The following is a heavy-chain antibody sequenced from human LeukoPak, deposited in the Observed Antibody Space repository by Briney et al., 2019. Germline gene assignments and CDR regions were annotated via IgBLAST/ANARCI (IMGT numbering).Heavy chain of an antibody. Sequence: GASVKVSCKASGYTFTSYYMRWVRQAPGQGLEWMGIINPSGGSTSYAQKFQGRVTMTRDTSTSTVYMELSSLRSEDTAVYYCARGGIVVVPAAIRWFDPWGQGTLVTVPS. CDR3: ARGGIVVVPAAIRWFDP. V-gene: IGHV1-46*01. CDR2: INPSGGST. J-gene: IGHJ5*02. D-gene: IGHD2-2*01. CDR1: GYTFTSYY.